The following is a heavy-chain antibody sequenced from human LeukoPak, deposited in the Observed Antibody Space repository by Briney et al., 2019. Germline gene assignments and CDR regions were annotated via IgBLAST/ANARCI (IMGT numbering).Heavy chain of an antibody. CDR2: ISYDGSNK. V-gene: IGHV3-30*18. CDR1: GFTFSSYG. Sequence: GGSLRLSCAASGFTFSSYGMHWVRQAPGKGLEWVAVISYDGSNKYYADSVKGRFTISRDNSKNTLYLQMNSLRAEDTAVYYCAEASLDTDWGVFDYWGQGTLVTVSS. J-gene: IGHJ4*02. D-gene: IGHD7-27*01. CDR3: AEASLDTDWGVFDY.